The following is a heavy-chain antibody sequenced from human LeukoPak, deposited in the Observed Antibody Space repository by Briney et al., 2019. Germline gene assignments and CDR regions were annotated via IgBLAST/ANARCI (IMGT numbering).Heavy chain of an antibody. CDR3: ARDSPRYSSGSLIAGYNWFDP. CDR1: GYTFTGYY. CDR2: INPNSGGT. Sequence: ASVKVSCKASGYTFTGYYMHWVRQAPGQGLEWMGWINPNSGGTNYAQKFQDRVTMTRDTSISTAYMELSRLRSDDTAVYYCARDSPRYSSGSLIAGYNWFDPWGQGTLVTVSS. J-gene: IGHJ5*02. D-gene: IGHD6-19*01. V-gene: IGHV1-2*02.